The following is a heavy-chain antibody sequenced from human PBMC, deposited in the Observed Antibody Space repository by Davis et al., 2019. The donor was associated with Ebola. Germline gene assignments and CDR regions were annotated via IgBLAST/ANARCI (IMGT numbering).Heavy chain of an antibody. CDR1: GNSFSSHW. J-gene: IGHJ3*02. Sequence: GESLKISCQDSGNSFSSHWIGWVRQMPGKGPERMGIIFTGDSDTRYRPSFRGQVTISADKSFKTAFLQWSSLKASDTARYYCATLRRTITGMDDGFDIWGQGTMVTVSS. CDR3: ATLRRTITGMDDGFDI. V-gene: IGHV5-51*01. CDR2: IFTGDSDT. D-gene: IGHD1-20*01.